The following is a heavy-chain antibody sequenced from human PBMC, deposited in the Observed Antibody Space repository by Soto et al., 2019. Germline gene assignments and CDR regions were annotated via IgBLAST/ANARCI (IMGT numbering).Heavy chain of an antibody. CDR2: INAGTGNT. D-gene: IGHD1-1*01. CDR1: GYTFTNYG. J-gene: IGHJ4*02. CDR3: ARAPLQLGSDLDS. V-gene: IGHV1-3*01. Sequence: ASVKVSCKASGYTFTNYGVQWVRQAPGQRLEWMRWINAGTGNTKYSQEYQVRVIITRDTYARTAYMELSSLRSEDTSVYLCARAPLQLGSDLDSWGQGPLVSVGS.